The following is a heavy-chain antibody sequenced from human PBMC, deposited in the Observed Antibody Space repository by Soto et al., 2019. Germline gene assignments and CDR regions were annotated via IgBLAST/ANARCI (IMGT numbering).Heavy chain of an antibody. CDR3: AGHGPLYSSGSNRFDP. J-gene: IGHJ5*02. V-gene: IGHV5-10-1*01. Sequence: RGESLKISCKGSGYSFTRYSISWVRQMPGKGMEWMGRIDPSDSYTNYSPSFQGHVTISADKSISTAYLQWSSLKASDTAMYYCAGHGPLYSSGSNRFDPWGQGTLVTVSS. CDR1: GYSFTRYS. D-gene: IGHD6-19*01. CDR2: IDPSDSYT.